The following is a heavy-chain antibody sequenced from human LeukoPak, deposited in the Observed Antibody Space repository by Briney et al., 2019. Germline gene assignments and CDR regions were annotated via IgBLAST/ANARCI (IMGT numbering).Heavy chain of an antibody. CDR2: INPSGGST. CDR3: ARSRSGSYLLGY. V-gene: IGHV1-46*01. CDR1: VYTLTNYY. D-gene: IGHD1-26*01. Sequence: ASVTVSCMSSVYTLTNYYMHWVRQAPGQGLEWMGIINPSGGSTSDAQKFQGRVTMTRDTSTSTVYMERSSLRAEDTAVYYCARSRSGSYLLGYWGQGTLVTVSS. J-gene: IGHJ4*02.